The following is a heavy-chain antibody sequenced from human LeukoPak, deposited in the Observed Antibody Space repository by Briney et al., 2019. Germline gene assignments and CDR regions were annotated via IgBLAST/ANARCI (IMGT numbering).Heavy chain of an antibody. J-gene: IGHJ5*02. CDR1: GYSISSGYY. Sequence: SETLSLTCTVSGYSISSGYYWAWIRQPPGKGLEWIGNIYHTGSTYYNPSLKSRVTISVDTSKNQLSLKLSSVTAADTAVYYCARAYSSSWYFNWFDPWGQGTLVTVSS. V-gene: IGHV4-38-2*02. D-gene: IGHD6-13*01. CDR3: ARAYSSSWYFNWFDP. CDR2: IYHTGST.